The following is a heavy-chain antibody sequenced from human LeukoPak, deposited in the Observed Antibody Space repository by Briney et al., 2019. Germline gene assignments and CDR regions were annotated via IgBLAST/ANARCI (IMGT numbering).Heavy chain of an antibody. J-gene: IGHJ4*02. Sequence: GASVKVSCKASGYTFTSYYMHWVRQAPGQGLEWMGRINPSGGSTSSAQKFQGRVTMTRDTSTSTVYMELSSLRSEDTAVYYCAREDYDSSGYPNLGYYFDYWGQGTLVTVSS. V-gene: IGHV1-46*03. CDR2: INPSGGST. CDR3: AREDYDSSGYPNLGYYFDY. CDR1: GYTFTSYY. D-gene: IGHD3-22*01.